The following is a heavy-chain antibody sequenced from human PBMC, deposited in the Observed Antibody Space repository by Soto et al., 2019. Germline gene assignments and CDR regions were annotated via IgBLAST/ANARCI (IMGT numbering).Heavy chain of an antibody. V-gene: IGHV4-34*01. CDR2: INHSGST. Sequence: QVQLQQWGAGLLKPSETLSLPCAVYGGSFSGYYWSWIRQPPGKGLEWIGEINHSGSTNYNPSLKGRVTRSVDTSKKQFSRKLRSVTAADTGVYYCARGPRYYYGSESYYGYWGQGTLVTVSS. CDR3: ARGPRYYYGSESYYGY. J-gene: IGHJ4*02. CDR1: GGSFSGYY. D-gene: IGHD3-10*01.